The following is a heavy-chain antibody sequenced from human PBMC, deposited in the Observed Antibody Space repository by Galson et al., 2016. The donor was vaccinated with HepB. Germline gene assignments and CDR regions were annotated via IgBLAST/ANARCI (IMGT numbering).Heavy chain of an antibody. J-gene: IGHJ4*02. CDR2: IYDSGRT. CDR3: ARVEGVRSAWPPYFDQ. CDR1: GFTFSESY. Sequence: LRLSCAASGFTFSESYMTWIRPPPGKGLEWIGYIYDSGRTNYHPPLQSRPTLSADTSKKQLSLILRSVTPADTAVYYCARVEGVRSAWPPYFDQWGKGTLVTVSS. D-gene: IGHD3-3*01. V-gene: IGHV4-59*01.